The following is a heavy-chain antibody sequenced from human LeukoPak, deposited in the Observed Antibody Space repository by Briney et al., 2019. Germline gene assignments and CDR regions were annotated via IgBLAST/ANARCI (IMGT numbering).Heavy chain of an antibody. CDR3: ARDDSRPAANWFDP. J-gene: IGHJ5*02. V-gene: IGHV1-18*01. D-gene: IGHD2-2*01. CDR2: ISAYNGNT. CDR1: GYTFTSYG. Sequence: GASVKVSCKASGYTFTSYGISWVRQAPGQGLEWMGWISAYNGNTNYAQKLQGRVTMTTDTSTSTAYMELRSLRSDDTAVYYCARDDSRPAANWFDPWGQGTLVTVSS.